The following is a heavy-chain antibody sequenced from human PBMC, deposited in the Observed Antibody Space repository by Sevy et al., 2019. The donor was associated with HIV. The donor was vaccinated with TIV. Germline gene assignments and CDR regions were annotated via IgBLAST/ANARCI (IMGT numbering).Heavy chain of an antibody. V-gene: IGHV3-30*18. CDR3: AKYRVLELPNTRILSPTDYYYYYGMDV. Sequence: GGSLRLSCAASGFTFSSYGMHWVRQAPGKGLEWVAVISYDGSNKYYADSVKGRFTISRDNSKNTLYLQMNSLRAEDTAVYYCAKYRVLELPNTRILSPTDYYYYYGMDVWGQGTTVTVSS. CDR2: ISYDGSNK. J-gene: IGHJ6*02. D-gene: IGHD1-7*01. CDR1: GFTFSSYG.